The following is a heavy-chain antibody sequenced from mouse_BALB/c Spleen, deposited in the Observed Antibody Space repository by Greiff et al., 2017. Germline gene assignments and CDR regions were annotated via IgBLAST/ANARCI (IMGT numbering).Heavy chain of an antibody. CDR2: IDPFNGGT. J-gene: IGHJ3*01. D-gene: IGHD2-14*01. Sequence: EVKLMESGPELMKPGASVKISCKASGYSFTSYYMHWVKQSHGKSLVWIGYIDPFNGGTSYNQKFKGKATLTVDKSSSTAYMHLSSLTSEDSAVYYCARSHYRYSWFAYWGQGTLVTVAA. CDR1: GYSFTSYY. CDR3: ARSHYRYSWFAY. V-gene: IGHV1S135*01.